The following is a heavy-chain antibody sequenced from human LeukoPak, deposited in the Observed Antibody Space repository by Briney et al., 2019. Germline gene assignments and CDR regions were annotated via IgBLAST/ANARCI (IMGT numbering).Heavy chain of an antibody. CDR2: ISYDGSNK. CDR3: AKDRHPYSGSRLSYFDY. J-gene: IGHJ4*02. CDR1: GFTFSSYA. V-gene: IGHV3-30*04. D-gene: IGHD1-26*01. Sequence: GGSLRLSCAASGFTFSSYAMHWVRQAPGKGLEWVAVISYDGSNKYYADSVKGRFTISRDNSKNTLYLQMNSLRAEDTAVYYCAKDRHPYSGSRLSYFDYWGQGTLVTVSS.